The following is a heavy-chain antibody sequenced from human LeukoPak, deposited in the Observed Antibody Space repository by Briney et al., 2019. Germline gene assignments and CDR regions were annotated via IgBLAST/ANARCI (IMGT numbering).Heavy chain of an antibody. D-gene: IGHD3-9*01. V-gene: IGHV3-7*03. Sequence: DSLKGRFTISRDNAKKSLYLQMNSLRAEDTAVYYCAKGLGFEYFDWQPDYWGQGTLVTVSS. J-gene: IGHJ4*02. CDR3: AKGLGFEYFDWQPDY.